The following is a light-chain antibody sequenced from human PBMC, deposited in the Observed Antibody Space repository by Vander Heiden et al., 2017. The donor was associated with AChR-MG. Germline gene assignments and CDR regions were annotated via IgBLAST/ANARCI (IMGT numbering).Light chain of an antibody. CDR2: SST. CDR3: AAWDDSLSGVI. Sequence: QSVLTQPPSASATPGQRVIISCSGRNSNIGSNTVNWYSQLPGTAPRLVIYSSTQRPAGVPDRFSGSRSGTSASLAISGLQSEDEGDYYCAAWDDSLSGVIFGGGTKVTVL. V-gene: IGLV1-44*01. J-gene: IGLJ2*01. CDR1: NSNIGSNT.